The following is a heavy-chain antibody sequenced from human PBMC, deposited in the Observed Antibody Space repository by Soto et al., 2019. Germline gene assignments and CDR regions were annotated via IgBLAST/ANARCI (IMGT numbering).Heavy chain of an antibody. CDR2: IWYDGSNK. CDR1: GFTFSSYG. D-gene: IGHD4-4*01. Sequence: GGSLRLSCAASGFTFSSYGMHWVRQAPGKGLEWVAVIWYDGSNKYYGDSVKGRFTISRDNSRNTLYLQMNSLRAEDTAVYYCARDRNSNPHYQYYYMDVWGKGTPVTVSS. CDR3: ARDRNSNPHYQYYYMDV. V-gene: IGHV3-33*01. J-gene: IGHJ6*03.